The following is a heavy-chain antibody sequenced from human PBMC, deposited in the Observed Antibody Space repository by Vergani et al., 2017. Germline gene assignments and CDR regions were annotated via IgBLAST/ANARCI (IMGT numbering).Heavy chain of an antibody. CDR1: GFIFSTYA. CDR2: IAHTGAS. V-gene: IGHV4-30-4*08. Sequence: VQLLESGGDLVQPGGSLRLSCTASGFIFSTYAMSWIRQTPGKGLEWIGYIAHTGASYYNPSLRSRLSISLDTSRNQFSLKLTSVTAEDTAVYFCAREELRFSRTLDSWGQGTQVTVSS. D-gene: IGHD5-12*01. CDR3: AREELRFSRTLDS. J-gene: IGHJ4*02.